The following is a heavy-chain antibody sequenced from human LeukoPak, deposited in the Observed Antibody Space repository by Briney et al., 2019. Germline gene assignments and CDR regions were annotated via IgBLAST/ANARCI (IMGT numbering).Heavy chain of an antibody. CDR3: ARVLTGYSYYYYYMDV. J-gene: IGHJ6*03. D-gene: IGHD3-9*01. CDR2: ITTTSTYI. CDR1: GFTFSGYS. V-gene: IGHV3-21*01. Sequence: GGSLRLSCVASGFTFSGYSMNWVRQAPGKGLEWVSLITTTSTYIYYADSVKGRFTISRDNAKNSLYLQMNSLRAEGTAVYYCARVLTGYSYYYYYMDVWGKGTTVTVSS.